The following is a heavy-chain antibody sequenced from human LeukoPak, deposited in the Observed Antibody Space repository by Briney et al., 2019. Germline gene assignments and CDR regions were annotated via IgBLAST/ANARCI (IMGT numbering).Heavy chain of an antibody. D-gene: IGHD3-10*01. V-gene: IGHV4-39*02. Sequence: PSETLSLTCTVSGGSISSSSHYWGWIRQPPGKGLEWIGSINYSGSTYYNPSLWSRVTISVDTSKNHFSLKLSSVTAADTAVYYCARPSSGSNRSHFDYWGQGTLVTVSS. CDR1: GGSISSSSHY. CDR3: ARPSSGSNRSHFDY. J-gene: IGHJ4*02. CDR2: INYSGST.